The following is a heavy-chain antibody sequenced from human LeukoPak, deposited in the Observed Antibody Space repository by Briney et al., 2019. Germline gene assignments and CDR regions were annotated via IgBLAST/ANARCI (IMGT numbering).Heavy chain of an antibody. D-gene: IGHD6-13*01. J-gene: IGHJ4*02. Sequence: GGSLRLSCAASGFIFDDYTMHWVRQAPGKGLEWVSLISWDGGTTYYADSVKGRFTISRDNSKNSLYLQMNSLSTEDTALYYCAKEFGAAGKPGAAGFDYWGQGTLVPVSS. V-gene: IGHV3-43*01. CDR2: ISWDGGTT. CDR1: GFIFDDYT. CDR3: AKEFGAAGKPGAAGFDY.